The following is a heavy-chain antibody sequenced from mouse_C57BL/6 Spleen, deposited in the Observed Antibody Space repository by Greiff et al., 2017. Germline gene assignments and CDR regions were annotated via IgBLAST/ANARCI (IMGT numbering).Heavy chain of an antibody. V-gene: IGHV1-80*01. CDR3: ARNYDGHYYAMDY. CDR2: IYPGDGDT. D-gene: IGHD2-3*01. J-gene: IGHJ4*01. CDR1: GYAFSSYW. Sequence: VQLQESGAELVKPGASVKISCKASGYAFSSYWMNWVKQRPGQGLEWIGQIYPGDGDTNYNGKFKGKATLSADKSSSTAYIELRSLTSVDSAVYFCARNYDGHYYAMDYWGQGTSVTVSS.